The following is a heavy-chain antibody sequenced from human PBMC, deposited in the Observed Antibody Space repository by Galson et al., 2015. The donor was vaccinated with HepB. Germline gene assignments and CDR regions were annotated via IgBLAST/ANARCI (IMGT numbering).Heavy chain of an antibody. CDR3: AREPHRSSAWYADY. Sequence: SLRLSCAASGFTFNNYAMTWVRQAPGKGLEWVSTVSASGDSTYYVDSVRGRFTVSRDNSKNTLYLQMSSLRVEDTAVFYCAREPHRSSAWYADYWGQGTPVTVSS. V-gene: IGHV3-23*01. CDR2: VSASGDST. J-gene: IGHJ4*02. D-gene: IGHD6-13*01. CDR1: GFTFNNYA.